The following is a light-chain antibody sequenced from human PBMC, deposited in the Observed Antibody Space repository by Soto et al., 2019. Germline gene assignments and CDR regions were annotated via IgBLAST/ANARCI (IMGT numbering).Light chain of an antibody. CDR2: KAS. J-gene: IGKJ5*01. CDR1: PIISSW. CDR3: QQYESYSVT. V-gene: IGKV1-5*03. Sequence: DIQMTQSPSTLSASVGDRVTITCRASPIISSWLSWYQQKPGKAPNLLIYKASSLESGVPSRFSGSGSGTEFTLTISSLQPDDFATYYCQQYESYSVTFGQGTRLEIK.